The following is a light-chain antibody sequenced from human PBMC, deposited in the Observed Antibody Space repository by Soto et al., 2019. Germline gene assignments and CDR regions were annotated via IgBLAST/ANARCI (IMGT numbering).Light chain of an antibody. J-gene: IGKJ5*01. V-gene: IGKV3-11*01. CDR1: QSFRGL. CDR3: QQRHMWPIT. CDR2: DAY. Sequence: EVVLTQSPVTLSLSPGERATLSCRASQSFRGLLAWYQQKPGQAPRLLINDAYNRATGIPPRFSGSGSGTDFTLTISSLEPEGSAVYYCQQRHMWPITFGQGTRLEIK.